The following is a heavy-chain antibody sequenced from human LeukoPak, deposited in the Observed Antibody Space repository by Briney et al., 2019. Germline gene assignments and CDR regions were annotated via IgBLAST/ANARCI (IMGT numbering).Heavy chain of an antibody. V-gene: IGHV4-31*03. J-gene: IGHJ3*02. CDR3: ARGDGYSYGPDAFDI. CDR2: IYYSGST. D-gene: IGHD5-18*01. CDR1: GGSISSGGYY. Sequence: PSETLSLTCTVSGGSISSGGYYWSWIRQHPGKGLEWVGYIYYSGSTYYNPSLKSRVTISVDTSKNQFSLKLSSVTAADTAVYYCARGDGYSYGPDAFDIWGQGTMVTVSS.